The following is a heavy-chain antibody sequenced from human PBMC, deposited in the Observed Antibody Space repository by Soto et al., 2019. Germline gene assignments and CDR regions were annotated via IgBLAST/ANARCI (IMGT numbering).Heavy chain of an antibody. J-gene: IGHJ4*02. CDR3: ATKYSSSSPSDF. D-gene: IGHD6-6*01. CDR1: AYIFTSHY. CDR2: INPTGGST. V-gene: IGHV1-46*01. Sequence: SLKVSCKASAYIFTSHYMHWVRQAPGQGLEWMGVINPTGGSTSYAQKFQGRVTMTRDTSTSTVYMELSSLRSEDTAVYYCATKYSSSSPSDFWGQGTLVTASS.